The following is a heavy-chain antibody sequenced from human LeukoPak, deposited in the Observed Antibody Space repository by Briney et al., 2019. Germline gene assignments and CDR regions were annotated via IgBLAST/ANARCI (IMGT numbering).Heavy chain of an antibody. V-gene: IGHV3-23*01. J-gene: IGHJ4*02. Sequence: GGSLRLSCAASGLTFSSYATSWVRQAPGKGLEWVSAISDSGSSTYYAHSVKGRFTISRDNSKSTLYLQMNSLRTEDTAVYYCAGKSPGWSMAFDHWGQGTLVTVSS. CDR1: GLTFSSYA. D-gene: IGHD2-8*01. CDR3: AGKSPGWSMAFDH. CDR2: ISDSGSST.